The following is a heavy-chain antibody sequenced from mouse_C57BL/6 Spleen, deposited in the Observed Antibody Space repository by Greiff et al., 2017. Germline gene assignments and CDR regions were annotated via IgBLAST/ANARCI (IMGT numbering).Heavy chain of an antibody. CDR1: GYTFTSYW. CDR2: IDPSDSYT. V-gene: IGHV1-50*01. D-gene: IGHD2-3*01. CDR3: ARGLDGYYWFAY. Sequence: VQLQQSGAELVKPGASVKLSCKASGYTFTSYWMQWVKQRPGQGLEGIGEIDPSDSYTNYNQKFKGTATLTVDTSSSPAFMQLSSLTSEDSAVYYSARGLDGYYWFAYGGQGTLVTVSA. J-gene: IGHJ3*01.